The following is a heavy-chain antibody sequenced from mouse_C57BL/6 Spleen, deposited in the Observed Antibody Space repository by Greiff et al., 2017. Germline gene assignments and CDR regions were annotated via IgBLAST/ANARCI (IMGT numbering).Heavy chain of an antibody. CDR1: GFTFSDYG. D-gene: IGHD2-3*01. V-gene: IGHV5-17*01. Sequence: DVKLVGSGGGLVKPGGSLKLSCAASGFTFSDYGMHWVRQAPEKGLEWVAYISSGSSTIYYADTVKGRFTISRDNAKNTLFLQMTSLRSEDTAMYYCARDGYYLYAMDYWGQGTSVTVSS. CDR3: ARDGYYLYAMDY. CDR2: ISSGSSTI. J-gene: IGHJ4*01.